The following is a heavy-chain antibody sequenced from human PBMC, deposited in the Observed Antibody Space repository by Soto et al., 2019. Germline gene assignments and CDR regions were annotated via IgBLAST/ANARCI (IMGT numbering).Heavy chain of an antibody. Sequence: QVQLVQSGAEVKEPGTSVKVSCKASGYTFTAYCLHWLRQAPGQGLEWMGWINPDGGATNHAQKFLCRFTMTRDTCFSAAYMDLTRLRSDDTAVYYCTRDYLPLTSGRAGRGWFDPWGQGTLVTVSS. CDR3: TRDYLPLTSGRAGRGWFDP. V-gene: IGHV1-2*02. CDR1: GYTFTAYC. CDR2: INPDGGAT. D-gene: IGHD3-10*01. J-gene: IGHJ5*02.